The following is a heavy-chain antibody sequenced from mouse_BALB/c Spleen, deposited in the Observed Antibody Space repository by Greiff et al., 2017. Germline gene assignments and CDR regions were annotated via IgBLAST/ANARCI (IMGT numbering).Heavy chain of an antibody. CDR2: ISYSGST. CDR3: ARYDFAY. V-gene: IGHV3-2*02. CDR1: GYSITSDYA. J-gene: IGHJ3*01. D-gene: IGHD2-3*01. Sequence: EVKLMESGPGLVKPSQSLSLTCTVTGYSITSDYAWNWIRQFPGNKLEWMGYISYSGSTSYNPSLKSRISITRDTSKNQFFLQLNSVTTEDTATYYCARYDFAYWGQGTLVTVSA.